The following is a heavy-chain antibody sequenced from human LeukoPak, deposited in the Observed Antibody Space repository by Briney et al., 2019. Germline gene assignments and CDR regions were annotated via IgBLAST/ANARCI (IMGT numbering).Heavy chain of an antibody. Sequence: GGSLRLSCAASGFTFSSYGMHWVRQAPGKGLEWVAFIRYDGSNKYYADSVKGRFTISRDNPMNTLYLQINSLRAEDTAVYTCAKDRSFQIRGFDVNWFDPWGQGTLVTVSS. J-gene: IGHJ5*02. CDR3: AKDRSFQIRGFDVNWFDP. D-gene: IGHD3-10*01. CDR1: GFTFSSYG. V-gene: IGHV3-30*02. CDR2: IRYDGSNK.